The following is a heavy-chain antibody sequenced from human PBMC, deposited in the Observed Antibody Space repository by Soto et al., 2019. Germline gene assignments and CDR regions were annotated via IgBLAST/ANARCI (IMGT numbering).Heavy chain of an antibody. CDR3: ARDQSSHNGDP. CDR2: ISSSSSYI. Sequence: PGGSLRLSCAASGFTFSSYSMNWVRQAPGKGLEWVSSISSSSSYIYYTDSVKGRFTISRDNAKNSLYLQMNSLRAEDTAVYYCARDQSSHNGDPWGQGTLVTVSS. J-gene: IGHJ5*02. CDR1: GFTFSSYS. D-gene: IGHD6-13*01. V-gene: IGHV3-21*01.